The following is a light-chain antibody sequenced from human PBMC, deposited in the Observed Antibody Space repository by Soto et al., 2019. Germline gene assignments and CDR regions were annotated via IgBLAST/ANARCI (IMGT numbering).Light chain of an antibody. CDR3: QQSYS. CDR2: AAS. V-gene: IGKV1-39*01. CDR1: QSLSRY. J-gene: IGKJ2*01. Sequence: QVTQPPTSLSASFGARGTITCRASQSLSRYLKWYQQKPGKNPQLLIYAASSLQSGVPSRFSGSGSGTDFTLTISSLQPEDFATYYCQQSYSFGQGTKLEIK.